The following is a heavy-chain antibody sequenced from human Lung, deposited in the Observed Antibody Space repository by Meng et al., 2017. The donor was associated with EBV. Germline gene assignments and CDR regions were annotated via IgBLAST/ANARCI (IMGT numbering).Heavy chain of an antibody. CDR3: AHSPEYSSVGWFDP. CDR1: GCSLSTRGVS. Sequence: QITVTESGSTVDTPTQTLTVTRAFCGCSLSTRGVSVCWNRQPPGKALEWLALIYCDDDKRYSPSLKSRLTITKDTSKNQVVLTMTNMDPVDTATYYCAHSPEYSSVGWFDPWGQGTLVTVSS. V-gene: IGHV2-5*02. J-gene: IGHJ5*02. CDR2: IYCDDDK. D-gene: IGHD6-19*01.